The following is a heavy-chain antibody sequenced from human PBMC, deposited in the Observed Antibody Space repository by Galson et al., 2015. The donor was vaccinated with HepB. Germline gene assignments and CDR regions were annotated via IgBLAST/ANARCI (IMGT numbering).Heavy chain of an antibody. Sequence: SVKVSCKASGYTFSSYGFSWVRQAPGQGLEWMGWISAYDGNSNYAQNLQGRVTMTTDTSTSTAYMELRSLRSDDTAVYYCARDSEMATIRMDVWGQGTTVTVSS. CDR2: ISAYDGNS. V-gene: IGHV1-18*04. CDR3: ARDSEMATIRMDV. J-gene: IGHJ6*02. CDR1: GYTFSSYG. D-gene: IGHD5-24*01.